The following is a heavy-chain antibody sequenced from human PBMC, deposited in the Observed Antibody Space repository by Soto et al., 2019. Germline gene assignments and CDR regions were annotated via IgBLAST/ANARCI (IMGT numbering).Heavy chain of an antibody. CDR2: ISSNGGST. CDR1: GFTFRSYA. Sequence: PGRSLRLSCAASGFTFRSYAMRWVRQAPGKGLEYVSAISSNGGSTYYANSVKGRFTISRDNSKNTLYLQMGSLRAEDMAVYYCARDLGSGWSYYHYGMDVWGQGTTVTVSS. V-gene: IGHV3-64*01. J-gene: IGHJ6*02. D-gene: IGHD6-19*01. CDR3: ARDLGSGWSYYHYGMDV.